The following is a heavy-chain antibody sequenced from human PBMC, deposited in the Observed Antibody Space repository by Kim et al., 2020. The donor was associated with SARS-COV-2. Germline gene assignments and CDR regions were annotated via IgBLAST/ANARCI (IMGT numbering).Heavy chain of an antibody. V-gene: IGHV1-58*01. CDR3: AADQENGSLKFDY. D-gene: IGHD1-26*01. Sequence: NYAQKFQERVTITRDMSTSTAYMELSSLRSEDTAVYYCAADQENGSLKFDYWGQGTLVTVSS. J-gene: IGHJ4*02.